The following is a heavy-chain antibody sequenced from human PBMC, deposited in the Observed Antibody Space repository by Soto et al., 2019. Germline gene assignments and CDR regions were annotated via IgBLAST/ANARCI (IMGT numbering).Heavy chain of an antibody. CDR2: IWPGDSDT. V-gene: IGHV5-51*01. CDR3: ARVESTMILRGGDDFKI. D-gene: IGHD3-22*01. Sequence: GESLKISCQASGYSFSNFWIAWVRQMPGKGLEWMGIIWPGDSDTTYSPSFQGQVTISADESISTAYLQWGSLKASDTAMYYCARVESTMILRGGDDFKIWGQGTMVTVSS. CDR1: GYSFSNFW. J-gene: IGHJ3*02.